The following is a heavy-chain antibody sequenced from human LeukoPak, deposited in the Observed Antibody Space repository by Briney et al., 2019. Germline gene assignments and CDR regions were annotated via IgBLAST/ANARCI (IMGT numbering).Heavy chain of an antibody. J-gene: IGHJ3*02. CDR1: GYTFTSYG. D-gene: IGHD6-13*01. CDR3: ARDRPKYSSSWWNDAFDI. V-gene: IGHV1-18*01. CDR2: ISAYNGNT. Sequence: ASVKVSCKASGYTFTSYGISWVRQAPGQGLEWMGWISAYNGNTNYAQKLQGRVTMTTDTSTSTAYMELRSLRSDDTAVYYCARDRPKYSSSWWNDAFDIWGQGTVVTVSS.